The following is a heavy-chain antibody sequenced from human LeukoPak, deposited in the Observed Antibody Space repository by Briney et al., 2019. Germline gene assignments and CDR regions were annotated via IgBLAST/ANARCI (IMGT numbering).Heavy chain of an antibody. V-gene: IGHV4-31*03. J-gene: IGHJ4*02. CDR3: ARGAEYSSSPFDY. Sequence: SETLSLTCTASDGSLGRAVYYWSWIRHHPWKGLEWIGKIYYSGSTYYNPSLQSRATISVDRSKNQFSLTLTSVTAADTGVYYCARGAEYSSSPFDYWGQGSLVTVSS. CDR2: IYYSGST. CDR1: DGSLGRAVYY. D-gene: IGHD6-6*01.